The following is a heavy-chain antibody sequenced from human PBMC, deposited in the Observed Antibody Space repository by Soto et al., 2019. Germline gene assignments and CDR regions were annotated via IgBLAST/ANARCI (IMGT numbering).Heavy chain of an antibody. V-gene: IGHV1-3*01. D-gene: IGHD2-21*02. J-gene: IGHJ4*02. CDR2: INAGNGNT. CDR3: ARVGSLYCGGDCYIFDY. Sequence: ASGKVSCKASGYTFTSYAMHWVRQAPGQRLELMGWINAGNGNTKYSQKFQGRVTITRDTSASTAYMELSSLRSEDTAVYYCARVGSLYCGGDCYIFDYWGQGTLVTVYS. CDR1: GYTFTSYA.